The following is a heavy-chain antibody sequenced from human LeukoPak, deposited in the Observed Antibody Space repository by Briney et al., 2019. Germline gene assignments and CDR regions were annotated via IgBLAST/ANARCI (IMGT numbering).Heavy chain of an antibody. V-gene: IGHV1-69*02. CDR3: ARRLDYYDSFGFDY. CDR1: GGTFSSYT. D-gene: IGHD3-22*01. J-gene: IGHJ4*02. CDR2: IIPILGIA. Sequence: SVKVSCKASGGTFSSYTISWVRQAPGQGLEWMGRIIPILGIANYAQKFQGRVTITADKSTSTAYMELSSLRSEDTAVYYCARRLDYYDSFGFDYWGQGTLVTVSS.